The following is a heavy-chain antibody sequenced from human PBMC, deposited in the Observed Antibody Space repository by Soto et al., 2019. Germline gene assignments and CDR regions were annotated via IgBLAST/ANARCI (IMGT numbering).Heavy chain of an antibody. CDR1: GASTSSFY. Sequence: SETLSLTCTVSGASTSSFYWSWIRQPPGKGLEFIAYISYSGSTNYNPSLNSRVTISVDTSKNQFSLRLSSVTAADTAAYYCARMMGDWSYFDYWSQGTLVTVSS. CDR3: ARMMGDWSYFDY. V-gene: IGHV4-59*08. CDR2: ISYSGST. D-gene: IGHD2-21*02. J-gene: IGHJ4*02.